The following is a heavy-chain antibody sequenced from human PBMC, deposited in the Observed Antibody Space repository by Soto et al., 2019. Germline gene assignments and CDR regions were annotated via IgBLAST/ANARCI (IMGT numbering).Heavy chain of an antibody. CDR2: INHSGST. CDR1: GGSFSGYY. J-gene: IGHJ4*02. CDR3: ARSNSSGWRFDY. Sequence: SETLSLTCAVYGGSFSGYYWSWIRQPPGKGLEWIGEINHSGSTNYNPSLKSRVTISVDTSKNQFSLKLSSVTAADTAVYYCARSNSSGWRFDYWGQGTLVTVSS. D-gene: IGHD6-19*01. V-gene: IGHV4-34*01.